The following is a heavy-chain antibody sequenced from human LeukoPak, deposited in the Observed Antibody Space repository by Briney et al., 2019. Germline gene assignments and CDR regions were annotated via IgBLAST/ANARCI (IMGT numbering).Heavy chain of an antibody. CDR3: AKDANYGSGSSFEY. J-gene: IGHJ4*02. V-gene: IGHV3-23*01. D-gene: IGHD3-10*01. Sequence: GGSLRLSCAASGFTFNNYAMSWVRQAPGKGLECVSAISGGGESTFSADSVKGRFTISRDNSKNTLFLQMNSLRAEDTAVYYCAKDANYGSGSSFEYWGQGTLVTVSS. CDR2: ISGGGEST. CDR1: GFTFNNYA.